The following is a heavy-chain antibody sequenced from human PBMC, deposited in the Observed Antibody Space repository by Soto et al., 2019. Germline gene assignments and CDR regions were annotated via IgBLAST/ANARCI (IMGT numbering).Heavy chain of an antibody. CDR3: SRQVPAAIRLGWFDP. J-gene: IGHJ5*02. D-gene: IGHD2-2*02. CDR1: GGSISRSTYY. CDR2: IYYSGST. Sequence: SETLSLTCTVSGGSISRSTYYWGWIRQPPGKGLEWIGSIYYSGSTYYRPSLKSRVTISVDTSKNKFSLKLSSVTAADTAVYYCSRQVPAAIRLGWFDPWGQGTRATVSS. V-gene: IGHV4-39*01.